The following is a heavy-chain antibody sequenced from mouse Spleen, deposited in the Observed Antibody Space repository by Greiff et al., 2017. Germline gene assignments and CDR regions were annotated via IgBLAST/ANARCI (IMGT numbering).Heavy chain of an antibody. Sequence: QVQLQQPGAELVKPGASVKLSCKASGYTFTSYWMHWVKQRPGRGLEWIGRIDPHSGGTKYNEKFKSKATLTVDKPSSTAYMQLSSLTSEDSAVYYCAREGKNYYDAVGFAYWGQGTLVTVSA. CDR2: IDPHSGGT. J-gene: IGHJ3*01. D-gene: IGHD1-1*01. CDR1: GYTFTSYW. CDR3: AREGKNYYDAVGFAY. V-gene: IGHV1-72*01.